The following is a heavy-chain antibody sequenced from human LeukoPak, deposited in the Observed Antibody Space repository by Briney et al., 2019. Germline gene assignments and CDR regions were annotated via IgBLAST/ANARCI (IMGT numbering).Heavy chain of an antibody. Sequence: GGSLRLSCAASGFTFSNYAMSWVRQAPGKGLEWVSAISGSGAGTYYADSVKGRFTISRDNSKNTLSLQMNSLRAEDTAVYYCAKVGSTSCYERIDYWGQGTLVTVSS. D-gene: IGHD2-2*01. V-gene: IGHV3-23*01. J-gene: IGHJ4*02. CDR3: AKVGSTSCYERIDY. CDR2: ISGSGAGT. CDR1: GFTFSNYA.